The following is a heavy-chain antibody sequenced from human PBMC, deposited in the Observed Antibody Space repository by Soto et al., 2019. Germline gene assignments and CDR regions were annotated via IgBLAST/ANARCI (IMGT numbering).Heavy chain of an antibody. CDR3: AKVKLAGYYDSSVYFDY. CDR2: ISYDGSNK. Sequence: QVQLVESGGGVVQPGRSLRLSCAASGFTFSSYGMHWVRQAPGKGLEWVAVISYDGSNKYYADSVKGRFTISRDNSKNTLYLQMNSLRAEDTAVYYCAKVKLAGYYDSSVYFDYWGRGTLVTVSS. CDR1: GFTFSSYG. V-gene: IGHV3-30*18. J-gene: IGHJ4*02. D-gene: IGHD3-22*01.